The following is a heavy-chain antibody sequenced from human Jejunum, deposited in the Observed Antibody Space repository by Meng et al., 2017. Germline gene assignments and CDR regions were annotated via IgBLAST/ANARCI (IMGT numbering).Heavy chain of an antibody. CDR1: VLSLTTGGVG. CDR3: PHCSIWESYRYQH. Sequence: GPTLVKPTETLTLNCSFSVLSLTTGGVGVGWMRQPPGKALEWLALLYWDADKRYSPSLKSRLTITKDTSKNQVVLTMTNVDPVDTATYYWPHCSIWESYRYQHWGQGTLVTVSS. CDR2: LYWDADK. J-gene: IGHJ1*01. D-gene: IGHD3-16*02. V-gene: IGHV2-5*02.